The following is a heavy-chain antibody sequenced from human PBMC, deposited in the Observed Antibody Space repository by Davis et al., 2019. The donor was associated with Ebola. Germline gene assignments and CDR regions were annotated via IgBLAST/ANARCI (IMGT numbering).Heavy chain of an antibody. D-gene: IGHD1/OR15-1a*01. V-gene: IGHV3-74*01. J-gene: IGHJ6*02. CDR3: AKDLEYWYKDYYYGMDV. CDR2: INSDGSST. Sequence: PGGSLRLSCAASGFTFSSFAMSWVRQAPGKGLVWVSRINSDGSSTRYADSVKGRFTISRDNAKNSLYLQMNSLRTEDTALYYCAKDLEYWYKDYYYGMDVWGQGTTVTVSS. CDR1: GFTFSSFA.